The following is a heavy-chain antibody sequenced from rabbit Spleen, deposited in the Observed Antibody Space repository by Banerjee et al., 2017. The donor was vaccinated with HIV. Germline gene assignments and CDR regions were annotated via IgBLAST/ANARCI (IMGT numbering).Heavy chain of an antibody. V-gene: IGHV1S45*01. CDR1: GFSFSNKAV. D-gene: IGHD3-1*01. CDR2: INAVTGKP. CDR3: ARDLASVVGWNFSL. J-gene: IGHJ4*01. Sequence: QEQLVESGGGLVQPEGSLKLSCTASGFSFSNKAVMCWVRQAPGKGLEWIACINAVTGKPVYATWAKGRFTISKTSSTTVTLQMTTLTAADTATYFCARDLASVVGWNFSLWGPGTLVTVS.